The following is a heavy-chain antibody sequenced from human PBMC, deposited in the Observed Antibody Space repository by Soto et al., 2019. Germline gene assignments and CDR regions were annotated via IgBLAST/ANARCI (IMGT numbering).Heavy chain of an antibody. CDR2: IYCSGTA. D-gene: IGHD3-16*02. CDR3: ARISMADWFDP. Sequence: QVHLQESGPGLVKPSETLSLTCTVSGGSISSDYWTWVRQPPGKGLEWSGYIYCSGTAKYNSSLKRRVTLSLDTSKNPFYLNLSPVTVADTAVYYCARISMADWFDPWGHGIQITVSS. CDR1: GGSISSDY. J-gene: IGHJ5*02. V-gene: IGHV4-59*01.